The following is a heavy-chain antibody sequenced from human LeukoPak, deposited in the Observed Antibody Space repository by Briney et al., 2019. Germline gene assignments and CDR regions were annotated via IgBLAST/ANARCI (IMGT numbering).Heavy chain of an antibody. D-gene: IGHD6-6*01. Sequence: RGESLKISCKGSGYSFSNYWIGWVRQMPGKGLEWMGIIYPGDSDTRYSPSFQGQVTISADKSISTAYLQWSSLKASDTAMYYCARHAPTYSSSSDDAFDIWGQGTMVTVSS. J-gene: IGHJ3*02. CDR2: IYPGDSDT. CDR3: ARHAPTYSSSSDDAFDI. CDR1: GYSFSNYW. V-gene: IGHV5-51*01.